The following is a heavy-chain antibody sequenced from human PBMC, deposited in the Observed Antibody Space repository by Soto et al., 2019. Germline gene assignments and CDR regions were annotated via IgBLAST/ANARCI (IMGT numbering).Heavy chain of an antibody. CDR1: GGSISSYY. V-gene: IGHV4-59*01. Sequence: QVQLQESGPGLVNPSETLSLTCTVSGGSISSYYWSWIRQPPGKGLEWIGYIYYSGRTNYNPSLRSRVTISVDTSKNQFSLKLRSVTAADTAVYYCARDPSYYVRPADYYYFYGMDVWGQGTTVTVSS. CDR3: ARDPSYYVRPADYYYFYGMDV. J-gene: IGHJ6*02. CDR2: IYYSGRT. D-gene: IGHD3-10*02.